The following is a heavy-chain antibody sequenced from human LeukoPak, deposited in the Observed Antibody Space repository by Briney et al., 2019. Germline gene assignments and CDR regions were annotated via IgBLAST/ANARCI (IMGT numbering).Heavy chain of an antibody. CDR2: IYPGDSDT. Sequence: GESLKISCKGSGYSFTSYWIGWVRQMPGKGLEWMGIIYPGDSDTRYSPSFQGQVTISADKSISTAYLQWSSLKASDTAMYYCARGFHDFWSVNYYYYYYTDVWGKGTTVTVSS. D-gene: IGHD3-3*01. CDR3: ARGFHDFWSVNYYYYYYTDV. V-gene: IGHV5-51*01. CDR1: GYSFTSYW. J-gene: IGHJ6*03.